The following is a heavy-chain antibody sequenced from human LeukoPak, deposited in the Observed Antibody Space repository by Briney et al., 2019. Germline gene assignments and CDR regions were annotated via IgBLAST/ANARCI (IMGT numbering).Heavy chain of an antibody. CDR2: IRQDGSEK. CDR1: GFTFSSYW. V-gene: IGHV3-7*01. CDR3: AREGPYDFWSGYSNPDY. D-gene: IGHD3-3*01. Sequence: GGSLRLSCAASGFTFSSYWMSWVRQAPGKGLEWVANIRQDGSEKYYVASVKGRFTISRDNAKNSLYLQMNSLRAEDMAVYYCAREGPYDFWSGYSNPDYWGQGILVTVSS. J-gene: IGHJ4*02.